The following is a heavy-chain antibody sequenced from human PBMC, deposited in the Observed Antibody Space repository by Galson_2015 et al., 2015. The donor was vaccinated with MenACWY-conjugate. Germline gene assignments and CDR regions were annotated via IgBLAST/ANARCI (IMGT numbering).Heavy chain of an antibody. Sequence: SLRLSCAASGFTFSDYSMSWLRQAPGKGLECVSYISSSRSYTNYADSVKGRFTISRDNAKNSLNLKMNSLRAEDTAVYYCERAGGDSSILDAFDIGGQATIVTVSS. V-gene: IGHV3-11*06. D-gene: IGHD6-13*01. CDR1: GFTFSDYS. J-gene: IGHJ3*02. CDR3: ERAGGDSSILDAFDI. CDR2: ISSSRSYT.